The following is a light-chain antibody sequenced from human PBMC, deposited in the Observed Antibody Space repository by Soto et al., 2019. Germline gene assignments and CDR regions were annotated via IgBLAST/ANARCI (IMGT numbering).Light chain of an antibody. V-gene: IGKV1-39*01. J-gene: IGKJ5*01. Sequence: DIQMTQSPSFLSASVGDRVTISCRASQAINTYLDWYQQNPGKAPKLLIYGTSDLQNGVPSRYSGGGSVTDFTLTISSLHPEDFATYYCQQSYSTHLITFGQGTRLEV. CDR2: GTS. CDR3: QQSYSTHLIT. CDR1: QAINTY.